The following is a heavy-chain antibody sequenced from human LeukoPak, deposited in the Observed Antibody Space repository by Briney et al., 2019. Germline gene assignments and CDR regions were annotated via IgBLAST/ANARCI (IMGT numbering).Heavy chain of an antibody. CDR2: IWYDGSNK. D-gene: IGHD3-10*01. Sequence: GGSLRLSCAAPGFTFSSYGMHWVRQAPGKGLEWVAVIWYDGSNKYYADSVKGRFTISRDNSKNTLYLQMNSLRAEDTAVYYCARDSRGFSYFDYWGQGTLVTVSS. CDR1: GFTFSSYG. J-gene: IGHJ4*02. V-gene: IGHV3-33*01. CDR3: ARDSRGFSYFDY.